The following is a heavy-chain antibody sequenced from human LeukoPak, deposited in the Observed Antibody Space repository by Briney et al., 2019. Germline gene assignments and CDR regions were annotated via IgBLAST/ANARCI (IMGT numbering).Heavy chain of an antibody. J-gene: IGHJ4*02. CDR3: ARSRGYSGYDYLDH. D-gene: IGHD5-12*01. CDR2: ISGSGGST. CDR1: GFTFSSYV. Sequence: GGSLRLSCAVSGFTFSSYVMSWVRQAPGKGLEWVSVISGSGGSTFYADSVMGRFTISRDNSKNTLYLQMNSLRAEDTAVYYCARSRGYSGYDYLDHWGQGTLVTVSS. V-gene: IGHV3-23*01.